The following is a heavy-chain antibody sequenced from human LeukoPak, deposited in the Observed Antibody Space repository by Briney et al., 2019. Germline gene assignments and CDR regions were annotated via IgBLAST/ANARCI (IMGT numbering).Heavy chain of an antibody. J-gene: IGHJ4*02. CDR1: GFTFSSSS. CDR2: ISSSNSTI. CDR3: AGQRVFDY. Sequence: PGGSERLSCAASGFTFSSSSMHWVRQAPGKGLEWVSYISSSNSTIYYADSVRGRFTISRDNAKNSLYLQMNSLRDDDTAVYYCAGQRVFDYWGQRTLDTVSS. V-gene: IGHV3-48*02.